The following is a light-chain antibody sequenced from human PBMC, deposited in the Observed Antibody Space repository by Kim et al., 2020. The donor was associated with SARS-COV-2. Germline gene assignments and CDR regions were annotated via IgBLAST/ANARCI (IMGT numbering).Light chain of an antibody. J-gene: IGKJ1*01. Sequence: SGYLAWYQQKPGRAPRLLIYAASSRATGIPDRFSGSGSGTDFTLTISRLEPEDFAVYYCQQYGSSPGTFGQGTKVEIK. CDR3: QQYGSSPGT. CDR2: AAS. CDR1: SGY. V-gene: IGKV3-20*01.